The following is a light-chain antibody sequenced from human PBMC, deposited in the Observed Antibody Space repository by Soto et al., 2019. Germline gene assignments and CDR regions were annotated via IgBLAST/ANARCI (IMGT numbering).Light chain of an antibody. Sequence: EIVMTQSPATLSVSPGEGATLYCRASQAVSSNLAWYQEKPGQAPRLLIYGASTRATGVPARFSGSGSGTEFTLTISSLQSEDFGLYYCQQYKTWPPLFGPGTKVDI. J-gene: IGKJ3*01. CDR2: GAS. V-gene: IGKV3D-15*01. CDR1: QAVSSN. CDR3: QQYKTWPPL.